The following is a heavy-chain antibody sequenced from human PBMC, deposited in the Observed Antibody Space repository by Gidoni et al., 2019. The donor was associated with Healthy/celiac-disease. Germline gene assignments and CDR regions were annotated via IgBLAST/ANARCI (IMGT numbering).Heavy chain of an antibody. D-gene: IGHD6-13*01. CDR2: INAGNGNT. V-gene: IGHV1-3*01. CDR1: GYTFPSYA. CDR3: AREKSIAAADWPKMGGF. Sequence: QVQLVQSGAEVKKPGASVKVSCKASGYTFPSYAMHWVRQAPGQRLEWMGWINAGNGNTKYSQKFQGRVTITRDTSASTAYMELSSLRSEDTAVYYCAREKSIAAADWPKMGGFWGQGTLVTVSS. J-gene: IGHJ4*02.